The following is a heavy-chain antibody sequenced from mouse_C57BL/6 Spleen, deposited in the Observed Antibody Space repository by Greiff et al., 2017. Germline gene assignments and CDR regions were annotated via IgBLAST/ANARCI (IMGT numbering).Heavy chain of an antibody. V-gene: IGHV5-6*02. CDR3: TRRSLNYDWFAY. CDR1: GFTFSSYG. CDR2: ISSGGSYT. D-gene: IGHD2-4*01. Sequence: EVKLMESGGDLVKPGGSLNLTCAASGFTFSSYGMSWVRQTPDKRLEWVATISSGGSYTYYPDSVKGRFIISRYNANNTLYMQMSSQKSEDTAIYNCTRRSLNYDWFAYWGQGTLVTVSS. J-gene: IGHJ3*01.